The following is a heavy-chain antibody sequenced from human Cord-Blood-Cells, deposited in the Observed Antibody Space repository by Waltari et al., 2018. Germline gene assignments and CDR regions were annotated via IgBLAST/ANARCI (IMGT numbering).Heavy chain of an antibody. CDR2: IYTRGST. Sequence: QVQLQESGPGLVKPSETLSLTCTVSGGSISSYYWSWIRQPAGKGLGWIGRIYTRGSTNYDPSLKSRVTRSVDTSKNQFSLKLSSVTAADTAVYYCARVDTAMAFDYWGQGTLVTVSS. CDR3: ARVDTAMAFDY. J-gene: IGHJ4*02. CDR1: GGSISSYY. D-gene: IGHD5-18*01. V-gene: IGHV4-4*07.